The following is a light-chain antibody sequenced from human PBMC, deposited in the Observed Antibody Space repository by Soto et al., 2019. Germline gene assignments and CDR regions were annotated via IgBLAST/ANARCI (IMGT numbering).Light chain of an antibody. V-gene: IGKV3-15*01. J-gene: IGKJ1*01. Sequence: EIVMMQSAATWAESPGERATLSCRARQSVSSNLAWYQQKPGQAPRLLIYGASTRATGIPARFSGSGSGTEFTLTISSLQSEDFAVYYCQQYNNWPRTFGQGTKVDIK. CDR3: QQYNNWPRT. CDR2: GAS. CDR1: QSVSSN.